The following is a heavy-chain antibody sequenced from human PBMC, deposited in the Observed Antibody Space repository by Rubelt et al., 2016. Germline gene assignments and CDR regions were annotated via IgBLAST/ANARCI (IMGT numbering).Heavy chain of an antibody. CDR3: SRSRERAYGSGTGYYYYGMDV. CDR2: LSGSGGDT. D-gene: IGHD3-10*01. Sequence: NYAMNWVRQAPGKGLEWVSALSGSGGDTFHADSVKGRFTISRDNSKNTLYLQMNSLRAEDTAVYYCSRSRERAYGSGTGYYYYGMDVWGQGTTVTVSS. J-gene: IGHJ6*02. V-gene: IGHV3-23*01. CDR1: NYA.